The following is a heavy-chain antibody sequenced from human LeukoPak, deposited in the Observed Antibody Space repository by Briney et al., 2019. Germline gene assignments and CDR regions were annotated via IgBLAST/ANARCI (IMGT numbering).Heavy chain of an antibody. J-gene: IGHJ4*02. CDR2: IYYTGST. CDR1: GGSISSGDYY. V-gene: IGHV4-30-4*01. D-gene: IGHD3-10*01. CDR3: ARDQTYSGSGIYTYFDY. Sequence: SETLSLTCTVSGGSISSGDYYWTWIRQPPGKGLEWIAYIYYTGSTYYDPSLKSRVTISVDRSKNQFSLKLSSVTAADTAVYYCARDQTYSGSGIYTYFDYWGQGILVTVSS.